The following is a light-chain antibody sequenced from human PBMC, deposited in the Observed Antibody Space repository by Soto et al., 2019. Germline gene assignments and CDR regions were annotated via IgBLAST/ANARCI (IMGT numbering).Light chain of an antibody. J-gene: IGKJ5*01. CDR2: WSS. V-gene: IGKV4-1*01. Sequence: DIVMTQSPDSQAVSLGERATINCKSSQSLLYSSNNKNYLAWYQQKPGQPPKLLIYWSSTRESGVPDRFSGSGSGTDFTLTISSLQAEDVAIYYCQQYYNTPLTFGPGTRLEIK. CDR1: QSLLYSSNNKNY. CDR3: QQYYNTPLT.